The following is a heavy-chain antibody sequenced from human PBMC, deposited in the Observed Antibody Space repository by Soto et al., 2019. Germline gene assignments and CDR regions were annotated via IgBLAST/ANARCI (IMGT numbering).Heavy chain of an antibody. V-gene: IGHV1-3*01. CDR3: ARGYDFVWGSYRSDAFDI. CDR2: LNAGNSNR. J-gene: IGHJ3*02. CDR1: GYTFTNTA. Sequence: VQLVQSGAEVKKPGASVKVSCKASGYTFTNTAIHWVRQAPGQRLEWLGWLNAGNSNREYSQKFQGRIIMTKDTAASTAYMELSSLISEDTAVYYCARGYDFVWGSYRSDAFDIWGQGTMVTVSS. D-gene: IGHD3-16*02.